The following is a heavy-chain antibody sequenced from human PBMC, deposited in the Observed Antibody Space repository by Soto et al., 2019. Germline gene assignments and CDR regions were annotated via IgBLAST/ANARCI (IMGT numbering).Heavy chain of an antibody. CDR3: ARGVTYYYYGMDV. J-gene: IGHJ6*02. D-gene: IGHD3-16*02. Sequence: KTSETLSLTCAVYGGSFSGYYWTWIRQPPGKGLEWIGEINHSGTINFNPSLKSRLTISLDTSKKHFSLKLSSVTDADTAVYYCARGVTYYYYGMDVWGQGTTVTVSS. CDR2: INHSGTI. CDR1: GGSFSGYY. V-gene: IGHV4-34*01.